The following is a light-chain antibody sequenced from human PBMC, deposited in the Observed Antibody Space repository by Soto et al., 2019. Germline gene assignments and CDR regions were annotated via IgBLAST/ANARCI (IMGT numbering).Light chain of an antibody. CDR3: QQINTYPIT. CDR1: QGLSNY. CDR2: AAS. J-gene: IGKJ5*01. V-gene: IGKV1-9*01. Sequence: DIKLTQSPSFLSASVGDRVTITCRASQGLSNYLAWYQQKPGKVPKLLIYAASTLQSGVPSRFSGSGFGTEFTLTISSLQSEDFATYYCQQINTYPITFGQGTRLEIK.